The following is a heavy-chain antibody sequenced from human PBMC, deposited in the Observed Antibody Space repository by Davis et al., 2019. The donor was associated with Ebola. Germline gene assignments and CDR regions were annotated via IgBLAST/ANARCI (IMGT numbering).Heavy chain of an antibody. Sequence: AASVKVSCKASGYTFTSYGISWVRQAPGQGLEWMGWISAYNGNTNYAQKLQGRVTMTTDTSTSTAYMELRSLRSEDTAVYYCARDRSYDFWSGLAKYYYYGMDVWGQGTTVTVSS. CDR2: ISAYNGNT. V-gene: IGHV1-18*01. CDR3: ARDRSYDFWSGLAKYYYYGMDV. CDR1: GYTFTSYG. J-gene: IGHJ6*02. D-gene: IGHD3-3*01.